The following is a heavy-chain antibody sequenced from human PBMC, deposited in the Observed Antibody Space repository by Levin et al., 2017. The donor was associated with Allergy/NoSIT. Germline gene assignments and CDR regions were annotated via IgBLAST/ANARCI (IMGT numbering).Heavy chain of an antibody. CDR2: ISSSSSTI. D-gene: IGHD4-17*01. V-gene: IGHV3-48*02. CDR3: ARDLDYGDDERTDY. Sequence: GESLKISCAASGFTFSSYSMNWVRQAPGKGLEWVSYISSSSSTIYYADSVKGRFTISRDNAKNSLYLQMNSLRDEDTAVYYCARDLDYGDDERTDYWGQGTLVTVSS. CDR1: GFTFSSYS. J-gene: IGHJ4*02.